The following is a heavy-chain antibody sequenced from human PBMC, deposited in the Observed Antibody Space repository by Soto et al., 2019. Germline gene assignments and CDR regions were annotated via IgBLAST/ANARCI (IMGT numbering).Heavy chain of an antibody. CDR3: AIFETTTSLCAVDF. V-gene: IGHV4-34*01. D-gene: IGHD1-7*01. CDR2: INHRGSS. J-gene: IGHJ6*02. Sequence: SETLSLTCAVNGGSLSGYYWSWIRQSPGKGLEWIGEINHRGSSDYNPSLKSRVTISIDASKNHVTLELTSVTAADTAVYYCAIFETTTSLCAVDFWGQGTAVTVSS. CDR1: GGSLSGYY.